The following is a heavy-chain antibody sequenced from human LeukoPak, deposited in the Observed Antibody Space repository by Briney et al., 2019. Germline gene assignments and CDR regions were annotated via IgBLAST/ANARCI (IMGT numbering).Heavy chain of an antibody. CDR1: GGSFSGYY. CDR2: INHSGST. J-gene: IGHJ6*04. Sequence: SETLSLTCAVYGGSFSGYYWSWIRQPPGKGLEWIGEINHSGSTNYNPSLKSRVTISVETSKNQFSLKLSSVTAADTAVYYCAMAYRSSAHDYGDYGDYYYYGMDVWGKGTTVTVSS. V-gene: IGHV4-34*01. D-gene: IGHD4-17*01. CDR3: AMAYRSSAHDYGDYGDYYYYGMDV.